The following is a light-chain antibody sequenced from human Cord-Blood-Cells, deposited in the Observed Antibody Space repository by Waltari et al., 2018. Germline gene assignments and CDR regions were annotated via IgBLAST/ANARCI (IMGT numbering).Light chain of an antibody. J-gene: IGKJ5*01. CDR2: GAS. CDR3: QQYNNWPPIT. V-gene: IGKV3-15*01. Sequence: EIVMTQSPATLSVSPGERATLSCRASQSVSSNLAWDQQKPGQAPRLLIYGASTRATGIPARLSGSGSGTEFTLTISSLQSEDFAVYYGQQYNNWPPITFGQGTRLEIK. CDR1: QSVSSN.